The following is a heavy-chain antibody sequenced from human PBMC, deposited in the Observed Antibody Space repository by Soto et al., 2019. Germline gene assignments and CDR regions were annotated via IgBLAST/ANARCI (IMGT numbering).Heavy chain of an antibody. Sequence: GGSLRLSCAASGCTFSSYAMSWVRQAPGKGLEWVSAISGSGGSTYYADSVKGRFTISRDNSKNTLYLQMNSLRAEDTAVYYCAKDGVRTVTPHYFDYWGQGTLVTVS. V-gene: IGHV3-23*01. J-gene: IGHJ4*02. CDR3: AKDGVRTVTPHYFDY. CDR2: ISGSGGST. CDR1: GCTFSSYA. D-gene: IGHD4-17*01.